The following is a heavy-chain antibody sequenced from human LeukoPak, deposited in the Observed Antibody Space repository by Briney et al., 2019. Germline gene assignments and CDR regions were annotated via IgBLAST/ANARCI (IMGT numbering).Heavy chain of an antibody. D-gene: IGHD4-17*01. J-gene: IGHJ6*03. CDR3: ARDGRISYGDYGNYHYYMDV. CDR2: IYSSGGT. Sequence: SETLSLTCTVSGGSINGFYWNWIRQPAGKRLEWIGRIYSSGGTDYNPSLKSRVTVSVDTSKNHFSLKLTSVTAADTAVYYCARDGRISYGDYGNYHYYMDVWGKGTTVTISS. CDR1: GGSINGFY. V-gene: IGHV4-4*07.